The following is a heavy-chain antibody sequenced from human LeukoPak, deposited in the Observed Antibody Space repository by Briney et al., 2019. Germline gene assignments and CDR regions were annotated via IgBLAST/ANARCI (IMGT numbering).Heavy chain of an antibody. Sequence: SETLSLTCTVSGGSISSTSYYWGWIRQPPGKGLEWIGNIYYSGSTYYNPSLKSRVTISVDTSKNQFSLKLSSVTAADTAVYYCASQLLWFGETPAFDIWGQGTMVTVSS. CDR3: ASQLLWFGETPAFDI. D-gene: IGHD3-10*01. J-gene: IGHJ3*02. V-gene: IGHV4-39*01. CDR2: IYYSGST. CDR1: GGSISSTSYY.